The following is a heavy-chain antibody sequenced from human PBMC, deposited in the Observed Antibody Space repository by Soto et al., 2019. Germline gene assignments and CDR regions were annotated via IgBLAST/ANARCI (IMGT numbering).Heavy chain of an antibody. V-gene: IGHV1-46*01. CDR1: GDTFTDYY. CDR2: VNPSGGHT. J-gene: IGHJ4*02. Sequence: ASVKVSCKASGDTFTDYYIHWVRQAPGQGLEWVGTVNPSGGHTTYAQHFLGRVTMTRDTSTSTLYMEPTSLTSDDTAIYYCARGGHVVVVTAALDYWGQGTLVTVSS. D-gene: IGHD2-21*02. CDR3: ARGGHVVVVTAALDY.